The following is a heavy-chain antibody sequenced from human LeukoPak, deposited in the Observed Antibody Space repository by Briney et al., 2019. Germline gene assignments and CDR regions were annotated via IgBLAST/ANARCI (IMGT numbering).Heavy chain of an antibody. D-gene: IGHD5-12*01. CDR1: GFTFSSYG. Sequence: QPGGSLRLSCAASGFTFSSYGMHWVRQAPGKGLEWVAFIRYDGSNKYYADSVKGRFTISRDNSKNTLYLQMNSLRAEDTAVYYCAKAQMSWLRPLDYWGQGTLVTVSS. CDR2: IRYDGSNK. CDR3: AKAQMSWLRPLDY. V-gene: IGHV3-30*02. J-gene: IGHJ4*02.